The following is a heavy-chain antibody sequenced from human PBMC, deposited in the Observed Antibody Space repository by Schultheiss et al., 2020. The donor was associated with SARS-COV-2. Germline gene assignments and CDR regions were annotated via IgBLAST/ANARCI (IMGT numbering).Heavy chain of an antibody. V-gene: IGHV3-33*08. CDR3: ARIVVPAAIHYYYYGMDV. Sequence: GGSLRLSCAASGFTFDDYAMHWVRQAPGKGLEWVAVIWYDGSNQYYADSVKGRFTISRDNSKNTLYLQMDSLRAEDTAVYYCARIVVPAAIHYYYYGMDVWGQGTTVTVSS. D-gene: IGHD2-2*01. CDR2: IWYDGSNQ. J-gene: IGHJ6*02. CDR1: GFTFDDYA.